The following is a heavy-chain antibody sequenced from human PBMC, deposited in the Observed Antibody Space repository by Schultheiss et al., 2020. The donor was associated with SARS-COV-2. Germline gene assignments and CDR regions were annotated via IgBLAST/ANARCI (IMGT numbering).Heavy chain of an antibody. J-gene: IGHJ4*02. D-gene: IGHD3-9*01. Sequence: SETLSLTCTVSGGSISSSSYYWSWIRQHPGKGLEWIGYIYYSGSTYYNPSLKSRVTISVDTSKNQFSLKLSSVTAADTAVYYCAKVDRLVISPYFDYWGQGTLVTVSS. CDR3: AKVDRLVISPYFDY. V-gene: IGHV4-31*03. CDR1: GGSISSSSYY. CDR2: IYYSGST.